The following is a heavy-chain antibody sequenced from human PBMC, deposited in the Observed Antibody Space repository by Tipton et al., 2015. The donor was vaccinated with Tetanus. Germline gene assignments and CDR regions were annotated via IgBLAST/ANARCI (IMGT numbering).Heavy chain of an antibody. CDR1: GFTFSTYW. V-gene: IGHV3-74*01. CDR2: IDSGGSGT. Sequence: SLRLSCEASGFTFSTYWMHWVRQAPGKGLEWVSRIDSGGSGTTYADSVKGRFTISRDNAKNTLYLQMNSLRAEDTAVYYCVRVLKGAKCSRSSCYGYGLDVWGQGTSVTVSS. D-gene: IGHD2-2*01. CDR3: VRVLKGAKCSRSSCYGYGLDV. J-gene: IGHJ6*02.